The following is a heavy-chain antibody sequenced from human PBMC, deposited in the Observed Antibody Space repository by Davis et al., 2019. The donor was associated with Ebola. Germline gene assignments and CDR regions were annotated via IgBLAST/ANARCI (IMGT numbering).Heavy chain of an antibody. CDR1: GFTFDTYD. V-gene: IGHV3-7*03. J-gene: IGHJ4*02. CDR3: ANIGSSTSKGPTDY. CDR2: IKGDESVK. D-gene: IGHD4-11*01. Sequence: GESLKISCAASGFTFDTYDMNWVRQAPGKGLEWVANIKGDESVKNYLDSVKGRFTISRDNAKETVFLQVNSLRAEDTAVYYCANIGSSTSKGPTDYWGQGTLVTVSS.